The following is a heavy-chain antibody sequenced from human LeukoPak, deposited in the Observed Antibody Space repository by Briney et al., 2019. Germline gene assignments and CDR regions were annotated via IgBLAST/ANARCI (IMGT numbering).Heavy chain of an antibody. V-gene: IGHV5-51*01. CDR3: VRQGGWGNYVVY. Sequence: GESLKISCKSSGYRFTSYWIGWVRQLPGKGLEWMGIIFPGDSDTRYSPSFQGQVTFSVDKSISTAYLQWSSLKASDTAMYYCVRQGGWGNYVVYWGQGTLVTVSS. J-gene: IGHJ4*02. D-gene: IGHD6-19*01. CDR2: IFPGDSDT. CDR1: GYRFTSYW.